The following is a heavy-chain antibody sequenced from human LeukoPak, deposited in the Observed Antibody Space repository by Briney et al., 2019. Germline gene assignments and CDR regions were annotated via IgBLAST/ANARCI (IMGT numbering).Heavy chain of an antibody. CDR3: VKEHCSSTSCFYFDY. J-gene: IGHJ4*02. CDR2: IGGNGGST. CDR1: GFTFSNFG. D-gene: IGHD2-2*01. Sequence: GGSLRLFCSASGFTFSNFGMHWVRQAPGKGLEYVSAIGGNGGSTHYADSVKGRFTISRDNSKNTLYLQMTSLKAEDTAVYYCVKEHCSSTSCFYFDYWGQGTLVTVSS. V-gene: IGHV3-64D*06.